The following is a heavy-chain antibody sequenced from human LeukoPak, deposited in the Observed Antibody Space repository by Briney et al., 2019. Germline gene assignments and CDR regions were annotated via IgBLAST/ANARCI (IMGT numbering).Heavy chain of an antibody. V-gene: IGHV1-18*01. CDR2: ISGYNGRT. J-gene: IGHJ4*02. CDR3: ARETSEGDREPTGYFDY. Sequence: ASVKVSCKTSGYYFPVFGISWVRQAPGQGLEWMRWISGYNGRTIYAQTVQDRVTRTTDTSTTTVYMELRSLKFNDTAVYYCARETSEGDREPTGYFDYWGQGSLVIVSS. D-gene: IGHD1-1*01. CDR1: GYYFPVFG.